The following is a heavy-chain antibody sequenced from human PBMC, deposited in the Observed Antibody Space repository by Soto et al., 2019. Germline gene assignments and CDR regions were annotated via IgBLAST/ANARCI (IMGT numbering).Heavy chain of an antibody. D-gene: IGHD3-3*01. CDR2: ISGSGGST. CDR3: AKGPPTYYDFWSGYASGGGYGYYFDY. Sequence: GESLKISCAASGFTFSSYAMSWVRQAPGKGLEWVSAISGSGGSTYYADSVKGRFTISRDNSKNTLYLQMNSLRAEDTAVYYCAKGPPTYYDFWSGYASGGGYGYYFDYWGQGTLVTVSS. V-gene: IGHV3-23*01. CDR1: GFTFSSYA. J-gene: IGHJ4*02.